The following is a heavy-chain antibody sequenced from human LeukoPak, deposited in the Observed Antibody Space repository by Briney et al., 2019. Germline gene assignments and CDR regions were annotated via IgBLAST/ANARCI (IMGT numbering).Heavy chain of an antibody. J-gene: IGHJ6*03. Sequence: PSETLSLTCTVSGGSISSYYWSWIRQPPGKGLEWIGYIYYSGNTNYNPSLKSRVTISVDTSRNQFSLKLNSVTAADTAVYYCARGPTVRDKDVWGKGTTVTVSS. D-gene: IGHD4-11*01. CDR1: GGSISSYY. CDR3: ARGPTVRDKDV. CDR2: IYYSGNT. V-gene: IGHV4-59*01.